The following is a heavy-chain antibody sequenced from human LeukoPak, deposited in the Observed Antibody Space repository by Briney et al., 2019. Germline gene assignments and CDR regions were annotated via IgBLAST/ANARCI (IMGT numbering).Heavy chain of an antibody. Sequence: GGSLRLSCAASGFTFSNYAMNWVRQAPGKGLEWVSAISGSGGSTYYADSVKGRFTISRDNSKNTLYLQMNSLRAEDTAVYYCAKDSCSSTSCYRVYWGQGTLVTVSS. CDR2: ISGSGGST. V-gene: IGHV3-23*01. CDR3: AKDSCSSTSCYRVY. D-gene: IGHD2-2*01. J-gene: IGHJ4*02. CDR1: GFTFSNYA.